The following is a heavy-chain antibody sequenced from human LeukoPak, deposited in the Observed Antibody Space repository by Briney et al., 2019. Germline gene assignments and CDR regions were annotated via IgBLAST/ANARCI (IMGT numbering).Heavy chain of an antibody. J-gene: IGHJ4*02. V-gene: IGHV3-23*01. Sequence: PGGSLRLSCAASGFTFSTYAITWVRQAPGKGLEWVSGISGSGGTTYYADSVRGRFTISRDNSKNTLYLQMNSLRAEDTAVYYCARGGLRLVRGRGVDYWGQGTLVTVSS. D-gene: IGHD6-19*01. CDR3: ARGGLRLVRGRGVDY. CDR1: GFTFSTYA. CDR2: ISGSGGTT.